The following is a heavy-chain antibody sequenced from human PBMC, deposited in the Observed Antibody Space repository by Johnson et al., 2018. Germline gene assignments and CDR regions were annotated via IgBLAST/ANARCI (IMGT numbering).Heavy chain of an antibody. V-gene: IGHV3-30*18. CDR2: ISYDGSNK. CDR3: AKEVPGYYYYYGMDV. J-gene: IGHJ6*02. CDR1: GFIFSSYG. Sequence: QVQLVQSGGGVVQPGRSLRLSCAASGFIFSSYGMHWVRQAPVKGLEWVAVISYDGSNKYYADSVKGRFIISRDNSKNTLYLQMNSLGAEDTAVYYCAKEVPGYYYYYGMDVWGQGTTVTVSS. D-gene: IGHD4/OR15-4a*01.